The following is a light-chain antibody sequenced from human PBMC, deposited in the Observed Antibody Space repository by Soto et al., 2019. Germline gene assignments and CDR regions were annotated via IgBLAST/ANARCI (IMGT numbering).Light chain of an antibody. J-gene: IGKJ1*01. V-gene: IGKV3-20*01. CDR2: GAS. Sequence: ETVLTQSPGTLSLSPGERATLSCRASQSVSSNYLAWYQQKPGQAPRLLMYGASTRATGIPDRFSGSGSGTDFTLTISILKPEDFAVYYCQQFDSSPPSWTFGQGTKVEIK. CDR1: QSVSSNY. CDR3: QQFDSSPPSWT.